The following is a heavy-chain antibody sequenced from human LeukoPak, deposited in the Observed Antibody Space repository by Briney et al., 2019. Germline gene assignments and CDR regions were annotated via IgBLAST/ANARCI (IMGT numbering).Heavy chain of an antibody. CDR1: GFTFGDYT. J-gene: IGHJ4*02. CDR3: IRGGANSPFDY. D-gene: IGHD1-1*01. V-gene: IGHV3-49*03. CDR2: IRSKAYGGTT. Sequence: GGSLRLSCTASGFTFGDYTMSWFRQAPGKGLEWVGFIRSKAYGGTTEDAASVKGRFTISRDDSKSIAYLQMNSLKTEDTAVYYCIRGGANSPFDYWGQGTLVTVSS.